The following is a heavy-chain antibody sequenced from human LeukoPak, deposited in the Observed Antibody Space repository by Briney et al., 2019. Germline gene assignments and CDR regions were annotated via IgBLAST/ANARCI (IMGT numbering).Heavy chain of an antibody. V-gene: IGHV1-2*02. Sequence: ASVKVSCKASGYTFTGYYMHWVRQAPGQGLEWMGWINPNSGGTNYAQKFQGRVTMTRDTSISTAYMELSRLRSDDMAVYYCARSRGELLWFGELLIDYWGQGTLVTVSS. CDR3: ARSRGELLWFGELLIDY. CDR2: INPNSGGT. D-gene: IGHD3-10*01. J-gene: IGHJ4*02. CDR1: GYTFTGYY.